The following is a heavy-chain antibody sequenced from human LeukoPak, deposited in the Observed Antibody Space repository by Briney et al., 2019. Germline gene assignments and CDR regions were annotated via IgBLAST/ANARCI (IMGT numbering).Heavy chain of an antibody. V-gene: IGHV4-39*01. CDR3: ARRPRLVPLDY. CDR2: IYYSGST. Sequence: SETLSLTCTVSGGSISSSSYYWGWIRQPPGKGLEWVGSIYYSGSTYYNPSLKSRVTISVDTSKNQFSLKLSSVTAADTAVYYCARRPRLVPLDYWGQGTLVTVSS. CDR1: GGSISSSSYY. J-gene: IGHJ4*02. D-gene: IGHD6-19*01.